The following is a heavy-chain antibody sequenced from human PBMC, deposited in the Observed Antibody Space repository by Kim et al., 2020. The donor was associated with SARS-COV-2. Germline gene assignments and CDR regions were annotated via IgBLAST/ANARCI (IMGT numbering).Heavy chain of an antibody. CDR2: IDGSDGTT. CDR1: GFTFTGYA. CDR3: PRGWWGWNWDY. Sequence: GGSLRLSCTTSGFTFTGYAMSWVRQAPGKGLEWVSCIDGSDGTTYYVDSVKGRFSISRDDSKNTLSLQMITLRADDTAAYYCPRGWWGWNWDYCGQGTL. J-gene: IGHJ4*02. D-gene: IGHD2-21*01. V-gene: IGHV3-23*01.